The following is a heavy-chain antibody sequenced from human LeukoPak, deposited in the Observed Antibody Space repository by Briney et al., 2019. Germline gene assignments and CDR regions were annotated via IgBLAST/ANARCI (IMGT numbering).Heavy chain of an antibody. CDR3: ARITVVRGVIIGGMDV. CDR2: IYYTGYT. J-gene: IGHJ6*02. CDR1: GGSISRDY. V-gene: IGHV4-59*01. Sequence: KASETLSLTCTVSGGSISRDYWSWIRQPPGKGLEWVGYIYYTGYTNYNPSLKSRVTISVDTSKNQFSLKLSSVTAADTAVYYCARITVVRGVIIGGMDVWGQGTTVTVSS. D-gene: IGHD3-10*01.